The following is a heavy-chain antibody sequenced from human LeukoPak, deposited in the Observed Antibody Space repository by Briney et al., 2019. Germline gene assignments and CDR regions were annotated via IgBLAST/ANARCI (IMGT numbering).Heavy chain of an antibody. V-gene: IGHV3-15*07. CDR3: TTEEGYCSSTSCPSGYYYYGMDV. J-gene: IGHJ6*02. CDR2: VKSKTDGGTT. Sequence: GRSLRLSCAASGFTFSNAWMNWVRQAPGKGLEWVGRVKSKTDGGTTDYAAPVKGRFTISRDDSKNTLYLQMNSLKTEDTAVYYCTTEEGYCSSTSCPSGYYYYGMDVWGQGTTVTVSS. CDR1: GFTFSNAW. D-gene: IGHD2-2*01.